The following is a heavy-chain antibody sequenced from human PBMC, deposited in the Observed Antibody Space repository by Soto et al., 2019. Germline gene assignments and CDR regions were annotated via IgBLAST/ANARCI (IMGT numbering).Heavy chain of an antibody. Sequence: PGGSLRLSCAASGFTFSSYGMHWVRQAPGKGLEWVAVISYDGSNKYYADSVKGRFTISRDNSKNTLYLQMNSLRAEDTAVYYCANTHYDSSGYDEACFDYWGQGTLVTVSS. CDR2: ISYDGSNK. J-gene: IGHJ4*02. CDR1: GFTFSSYG. V-gene: IGHV3-30*18. CDR3: ANTHYDSSGYDEACFDY. D-gene: IGHD3-22*01.